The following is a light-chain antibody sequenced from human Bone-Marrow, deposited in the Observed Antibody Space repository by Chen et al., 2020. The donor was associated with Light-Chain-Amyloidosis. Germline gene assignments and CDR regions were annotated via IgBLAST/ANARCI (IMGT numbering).Light chain of an antibody. CDR3: AAWDDSLNGVV. V-gene: IGLV1-44*01. CDR1: TSNIGTYT. J-gene: IGLJ2*01. Sequence: QSVLTQPPSTSGTPGQRVTISCSGSTSNIGTYTVNWYRQVPGTAPRLLIQSDNQRPSGVPDRFSGSKSVTSASLATSGLQSEDEADYYCAAWDDSLNGVVFGGGTKLTVL. CDR2: SDN.